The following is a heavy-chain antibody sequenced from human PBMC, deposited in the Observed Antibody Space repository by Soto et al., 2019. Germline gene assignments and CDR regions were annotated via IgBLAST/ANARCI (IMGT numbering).Heavy chain of an antibody. CDR2: IYYSGST. CDR3: ARAGLGDGSDY. CDR1: GGSISSGGYY. V-gene: IGHV4-61*08. J-gene: IGHJ4*02. D-gene: IGHD3-16*01. Sequence: SETLSLTCAVSGGSISSGGYYWSWIRQPPGKGLEWIGYIYYSGSTNYNPSLKSRVTISVDTSKNQFSLKLSSVTAADTAVYYCARAGLGDGSDYGGKGTLVTVSS.